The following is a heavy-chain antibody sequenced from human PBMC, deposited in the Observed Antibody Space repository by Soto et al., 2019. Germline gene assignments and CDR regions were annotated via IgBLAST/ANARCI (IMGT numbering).Heavy chain of an antibody. V-gene: IGHV1-69*01. CDR1: GGTFISYA. CDR2: IIPILGTA. D-gene: IGHD3-22*01. CDR3: ARGSYYYDTSGYFDSDYYYGMDV. Sequence: QVQLVQSGAEVKKPGSSMKVSCKASGGTFISYAISWVRQAPGQGLEWMGGIIPILGTANYAQKFQGRVTLTADESTSTAYMELSSLRSEDTAVYYCARGSYYYDTSGYFDSDYYYGMDVW. J-gene: IGHJ6*01.